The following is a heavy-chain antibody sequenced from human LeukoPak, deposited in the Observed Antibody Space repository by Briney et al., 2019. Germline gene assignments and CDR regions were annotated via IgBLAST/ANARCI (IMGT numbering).Heavy chain of an antibody. CDR3: ARDPGRITMIVGAFDI. V-gene: IGHV4-61*02. CDR2: IYTSGST. J-gene: IGHJ3*02. CDR1: GGSISSGSYY. D-gene: IGHD3-22*01. Sequence: PSETLSLTCTVSGGSISSGSYYWSWIRQPAGKGLEWIGRIYTSGSTNYNPSLKSRVTISVDTSKNQFSLKLSSVTAADTAVYYCARDPGRITMIVGAFDIWGQGTMVTVSS.